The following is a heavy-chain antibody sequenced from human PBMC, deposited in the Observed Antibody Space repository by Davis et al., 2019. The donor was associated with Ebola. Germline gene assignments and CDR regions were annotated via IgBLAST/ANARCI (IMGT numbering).Heavy chain of an antibody. CDR2: IWYDGSNK. V-gene: IGHV3-33*01. CDR1: GFTFSSYG. Sequence: GESLKISCAASGFTFSSYGMHWVRQAPGKGLEWVAVIWYDGSNKYYADSVKGRFTISRANSKNTLYLQMNSLRAEDTAVYYCAREGSRMTTVTHFDYWGQGTLVTVSS. CDR3: AREGSRMTTVTHFDY. J-gene: IGHJ4*02. D-gene: IGHD4-17*01.